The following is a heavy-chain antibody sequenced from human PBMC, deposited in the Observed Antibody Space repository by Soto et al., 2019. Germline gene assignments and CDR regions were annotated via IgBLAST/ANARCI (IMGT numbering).Heavy chain of an antibody. Sequence: GGSLRLSCASSGFTFNSHAMSWVRQAPGKGLEWVSAISGSGGSRYYADSVKGRFTISRDNSKNTLYLQMNSLRAEDTAVYYCASSITIFGVVIMALGAFDIWGQGTMVTVSS. D-gene: IGHD3-3*01. CDR1: GFTFNSHA. CDR2: ISGSGGSR. CDR3: ASSITIFGVVIMALGAFDI. J-gene: IGHJ3*02. V-gene: IGHV3-23*01.